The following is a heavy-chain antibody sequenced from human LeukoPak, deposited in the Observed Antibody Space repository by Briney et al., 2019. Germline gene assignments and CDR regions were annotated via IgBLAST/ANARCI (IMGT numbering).Heavy chain of an antibody. CDR1: GGSISSGGYS. J-gene: IGHJ6*02. D-gene: IGHD6-13*01. V-gene: IGHV4-30-2*01. CDR3: ARKRLSIAAAGTSADYYYGMDV. Sequence: SQTLSLTCAVSGGSISSGGYSWSWIRQPPGKGLEWIGYIYHSGSTYYNPSLKSRVTISVDRSKNQFSLKLSSVTAADTAVYYGARKRLSIAAAGTSADYYYGMDVWGQGTTVTVSS. CDR2: IYHSGST.